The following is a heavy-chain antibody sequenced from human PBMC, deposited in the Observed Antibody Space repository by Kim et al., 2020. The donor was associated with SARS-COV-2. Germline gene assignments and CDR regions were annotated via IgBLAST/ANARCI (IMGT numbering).Heavy chain of an antibody. CDR2: T. Sequence: TNNAQKLQGRVTMTTDTSTGTAYMELRSLRSDDTAVYYCARDRDSIVVVPAAMPADYWGQGTLVTVSS. CDR3: ARDRDSIVVVPAAMPADY. J-gene: IGHJ4*02. V-gene: IGHV1-18*01. D-gene: IGHD2-2*01.